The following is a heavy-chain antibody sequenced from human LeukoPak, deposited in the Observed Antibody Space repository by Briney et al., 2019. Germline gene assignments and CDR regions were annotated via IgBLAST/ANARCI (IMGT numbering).Heavy chain of an antibody. CDR2: INPSGGST. CDR1: GYTLTNYY. Sequence: ASVKVSCKASGYTLTNYYMHWVRQAPGQGLEWVGIINPSGGSTSYAQKFQGRLTMTRDTSTSTVYMDLSSLRSGDTAVYYCASFIAVAGTEFDYWGQGTLVTVSS. V-gene: IGHV1-46*01. CDR3: ASFIAVAGTEFDY. J-gene: IGHJ4*02. D-gene: IGHD6-13*01.